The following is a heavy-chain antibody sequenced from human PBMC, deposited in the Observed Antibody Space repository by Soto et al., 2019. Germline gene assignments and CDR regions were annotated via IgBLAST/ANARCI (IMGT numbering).Heavy chain of an antibody. CDR1: GGTLRNYG. J-gene: IGHJ6*02. CDR2: IIPVFGTA. Sequence: QVQLVQSGAEVKKPGSSVRVSCKASGGTLRNYGISWVRQAPGQGLEWMGGIIPVFGTANYAQKFQGRVTITADESTSTVYMDVTSLRSEDTAVYYCSRGYAIKIVVTTYYGMDVWGQGTTVTVSS. D-gene: IGHD2-8*01. CDR3: SRGYAIKIVVTTYYGMDV. V-gene: IGHV1-69*12.